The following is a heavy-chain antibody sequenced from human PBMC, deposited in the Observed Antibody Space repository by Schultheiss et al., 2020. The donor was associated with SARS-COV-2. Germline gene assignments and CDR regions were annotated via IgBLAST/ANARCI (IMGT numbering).Heavy chain of an antibody. J-gene: IGHJ6*02. Sequence: SVKVSCKASGGTFSSYAISWVRQAPGQGIEWMGGIIPIFGTANYAQKFQGRVTITADESTSTAYMELSSLRSEDTAVYYCARDRIAARLYYYYGMDVWGQGTTVTVSS. D-gene: IGHD6-6*01. CDR3: ARDRIAARLYYYYGMDV. CDR2: IIPIFGTA. V-gene: IGHV1-69*13. CDR1: GGTFSSYA.